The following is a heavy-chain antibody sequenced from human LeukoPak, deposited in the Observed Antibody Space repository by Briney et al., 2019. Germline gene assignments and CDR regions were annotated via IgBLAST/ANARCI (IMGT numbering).Heavy chain of an antibody. Sequence: GGSLRLTCAASGFTFSNAWMSWVRQAPGTGLEWVGRIKSKSDGGTTDYAAPVKGRFTISRDDSKNTLYLQMNSLKTEDTAVYYCTTNILTGYYDFDYWGQGTLVTVSS. CDR2: IKSKSDGGTT. CDR1: GFTFSNAW. CDR3: TTNILTGYYDFDY. D-gene: IGHD3-9*01. J-gene: IGHJ4*02. V-gene: IGHV3-15*01.